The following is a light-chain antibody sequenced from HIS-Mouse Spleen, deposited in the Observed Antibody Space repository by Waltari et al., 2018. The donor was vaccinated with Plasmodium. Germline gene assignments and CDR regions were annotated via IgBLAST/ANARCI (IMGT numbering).Light chain of an antibody. CDR2: EVS. CDR3: SSYAGSNNLV. CDR1: RSDVGGSNY. Sequence: QSALTQPPSASGSPGQSGTISCTGTRSDVGGSNYVPWSQQHPGKAPKLIIYEVSKRPSGVPDRFSGSKSGNTASLTVSGLQAEDEADYYCSSYAGSNNLVFGGGTKLTVL. V-gene: IGLV2-8*01. J-gene: IGLJ2*01.